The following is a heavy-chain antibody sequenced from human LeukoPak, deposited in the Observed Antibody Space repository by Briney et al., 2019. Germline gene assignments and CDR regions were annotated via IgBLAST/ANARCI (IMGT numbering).Heavy chain of an antibody. CDR3: TTVNGRYSSSWNRAMDV. V-gene: IGHV3-15*01. J-gene: IGHJ6*02. Sequence: GGSLRLSCAASGFTFSNAWMSWVPQAPGKGREWVGRIKSKTEGGTTDYAAPVKGRFTISRADSKNTPYLQMNSLKTEDTAVYYCTTVNGRYSSSWNRAMDVWGQGTTGTVSS. CDR1: GFTFSNAW. CDR2: IKSKTEGGTT. D-gene: IGHD6-13*01.